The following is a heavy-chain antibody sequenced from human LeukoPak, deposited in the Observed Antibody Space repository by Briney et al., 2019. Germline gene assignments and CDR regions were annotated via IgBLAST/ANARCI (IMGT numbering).Heavy chain of an antibody. J-gene: IGHJ3*02. CDR1: GFTFSSYW. CDR3: VRGRYSIGWAPLDGFDI. Sequence: GGSLRLSCAASGFTFSSYWMSWVRQAPGKGLEWVAHIKQDGTEKYYVDSVKGRFTISRDNAKNSLYVQMNSLRAGDTAVYYCVRGRYSIGWAPLDGFDIWGLGTKVTVSS. D-gene: IGHD6-19*01. CDR2: IKQDGTEK. V-gene: IGHV3-7*01.